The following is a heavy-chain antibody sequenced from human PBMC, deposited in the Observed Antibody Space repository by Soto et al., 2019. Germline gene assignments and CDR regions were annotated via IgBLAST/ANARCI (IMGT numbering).Heavy chain of an antibody. V-gene: IGHV4-39*01. CDR3: ARHRGPYSSSWYRARWFDP. CDR1: GGSISSSSYY. J-gene: IGHJ5*02. CDR2: IYYSGST. Sequence: SETLSLTCTVSGGSISSSSYYWGWIRQPPGKGLEWIGSIYYSGSTYYNPSLKSRVTISVDTSKNQFSLKLSSVTAADTAVYYCARHRGPYSSSWYRARWFDPWGQGTLITVSS. D-gene: IGHD6-13*01.